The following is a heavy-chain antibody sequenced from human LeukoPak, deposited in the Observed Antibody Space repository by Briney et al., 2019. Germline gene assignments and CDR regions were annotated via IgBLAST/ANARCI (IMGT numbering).Heavy chain of an antibody. D-gene: IGHD5-18*01. CDR3: ARLLGYSYGAGYFDY. CDR2: IYPGDSDT. J-gene: IGHJ4*02. Sequence: GESLKISCKGSGYSFTSYWIGWVRQMPGKGLERMGIIYPGDSDTRYSPSFQGQVTISADKSISTAYLQWSSLKASDTAMYYCARLLGYSYGAGYFDYWGQGTLVTVSS. V-gene: IGHV5-51*01. CDR1: GYSFTSYW.